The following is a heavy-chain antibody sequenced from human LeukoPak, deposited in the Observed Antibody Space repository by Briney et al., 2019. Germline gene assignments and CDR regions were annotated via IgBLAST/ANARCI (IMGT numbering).Heavy chain of an antibody. V-gene: IGHV4-61*02. J-gene: IGHJ4*02. CDR3: AREPVLLWFEELGYFDY. Sequence: SETLSLTCTVSGDSISNSDYYWSWIRQPAGEGLEWIGRIYTSGVTNYNPSLKSRVTMSLDTSKNQFSLKLSSVTAADTAVYYCAREPVLLWFEELGYFDYWGQGTLVTVSS. CDR2: IYTSGVT. CDR1: GDSISNSDYY. D-gene: IGHD3-10*01.